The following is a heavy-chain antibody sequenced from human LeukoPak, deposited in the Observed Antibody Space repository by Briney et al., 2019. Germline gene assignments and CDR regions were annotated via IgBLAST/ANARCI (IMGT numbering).Heavy chain of an antibody. CDR3: ARGVGRPAAIWERFDY. Sequence: SETLSLTCAVYGGPFSGYYWSWIRQPPGKGLEWIGEINHSGSTNYNPSLKSRVTISVDTSKNQFSLKLSSVTAADTAVYYCARGVGRPAAIWERFDYWGQGTLVTVSS. J-gene: IGHJ4*02. CDR2: INHSGST. D-gene: IGHD2-2*01. V-gene: IGHV4-34*01. CDR1: GGPFSGYY.